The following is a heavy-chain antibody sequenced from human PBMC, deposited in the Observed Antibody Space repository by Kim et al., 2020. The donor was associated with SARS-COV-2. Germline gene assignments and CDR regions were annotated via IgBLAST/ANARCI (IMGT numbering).Heavy chain of an antibody. CDR3: ARAPRGIFGVVIYFDY. J-gene: IGHJ4*02. Sequence: SETLSLTCTVSGCSISSGGYYCSWIRQHPGKGLEWIGYIYYSGSTYYNPSLKSRVTISVDTSKNQFSLKLSSVTAADTAVYYCARAPRGIFGVVIYFDYWGQGTLDT. CDR2: IYYSGST. CDR1: GCSISSGGYY. V-gene: IGHV4-31*03. D-gene: IGHD3-3*01.